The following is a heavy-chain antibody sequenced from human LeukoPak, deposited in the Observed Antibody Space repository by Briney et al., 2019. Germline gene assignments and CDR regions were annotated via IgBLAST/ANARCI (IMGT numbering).Heavy chain of an antibody. CDR1: GFTLSIYA. D-gene: IGHD3-22*01. J-gene: IGHJ4*02. CDR3: AKASAMIVVVSKHFDY. CDR2: ISVSGNT. V-gene: IGHV3-23*01. Sequence: GGSLRLSCAASGFTLSIYAMSWVRQGPGKGLEWVSAISVSGNTYHADSVKGRFTISRDNSKNTLYLQMNSLRAEDTAVYYCAKASAMIVVVSKHFDYWGQGTLVTVSS.